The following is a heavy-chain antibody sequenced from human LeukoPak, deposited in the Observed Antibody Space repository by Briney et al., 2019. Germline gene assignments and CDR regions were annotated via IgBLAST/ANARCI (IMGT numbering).Heavy chain of an antibody. D-gene: IGHD2-8*01. CDR3: ARRPGGNRYCTNGVCRLGYYYGMDV. V-gene: IGHV4-34*01. J-gene: IGHJ6*02. CDR1: GGSFSGYY. Sequence: SETLSLTCAVYGGSFSGYYWSWIRQPPGKGLEWIGEINHSVSTNYNPSLKSRVTISVDTSKNQFSLKLSSVTSAETAVYYCARRPGGNRYCTNGVCRLGYYYGMDVWGQGTTVTVSS. CDR2: INHSVST.